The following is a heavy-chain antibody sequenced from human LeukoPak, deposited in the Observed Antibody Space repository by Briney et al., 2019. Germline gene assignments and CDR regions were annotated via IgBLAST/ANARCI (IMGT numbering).Heavy chain of an antibody. Sequence: GGSLRLSCAASGFTFSDYYMSWIRQAPGKGLEWVSYISSSGSTIYYADSVKGRFTISRDNAKNSLYLQMSSLRAEDTAVYYCARAPATAATIDYWGQGTLVTVSS. CDR3: ARAPATAATIDY. V-gene: IGHV3-11*01. CDR1: GFTFSDYY. J-gene: IGHJ4*02. D-gene: IGHD2-15*01. CDR2: ISSSGSTI.